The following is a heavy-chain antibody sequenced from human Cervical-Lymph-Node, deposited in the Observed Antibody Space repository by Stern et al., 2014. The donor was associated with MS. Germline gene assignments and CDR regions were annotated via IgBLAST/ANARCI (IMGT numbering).Heavy chain of an antibody. CDR3: ARSTVAGLDH. J-gene: IGHJ4*02. CDR2: INPDSGVT. D-gene: IGHD6-19*01. Sequence: QVQLVQSGAEVKKPGASVKVSCKTSGYRFTGHHMHWVRQAPGQGLEWMGRINPDSGVTNFAQRVQGRITMTRDTSIGAAYMELTRLRSDDTAVYYCARSTVAGLDHWGQGTLVTVSS. CDR1: GYRFTGHH. V-gene: IGHV1-2*06.